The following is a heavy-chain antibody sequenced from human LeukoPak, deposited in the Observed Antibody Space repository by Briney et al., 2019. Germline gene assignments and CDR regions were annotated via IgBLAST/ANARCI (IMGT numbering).Heavy chain of an antibody. CDR2: IYHSGST. V-gene: IGHV4-4*02. Sequence: SETLSLTCAVSGGSISSSNWWSWVRQPPGKGLGWIGEIYHSGSTNYNPSLKSRVTISVDKSKNQFSLKLSSVTAADTAVYYCAREQNLAAGSPSPAYYGMDVWGQGTTVTVSS. CDR3: AREQNLAAGSPSPAYYGMDV. J-gene: IGHJ6*02. D-gene: IGHD6-25*01. CDR1: GGSISSSNW.